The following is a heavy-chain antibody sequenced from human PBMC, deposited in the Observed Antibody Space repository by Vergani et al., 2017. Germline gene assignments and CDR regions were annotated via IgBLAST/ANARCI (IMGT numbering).Heavy chain of an antibody. CDR1: GFTFNSYG. CDR2: IRSDESRR. J-gene: IGHJ4*02. V-gene: IGHV3-30*02. D-gene: IGHD2-15*01. Sequence: VQLVASGGGLVQRGGSLRLSCAASGFTFNSYGMHWVRQAPGKGLEWVASIRSDESRRYYGDSMEGPFTISRDNSKNTLYLQMKRLRPEDTAVYYCAKEGGGYCSGGTCYPEYWGQGTLVIVSS. CDR3: AKEGGGYCSGGTCYPEY.